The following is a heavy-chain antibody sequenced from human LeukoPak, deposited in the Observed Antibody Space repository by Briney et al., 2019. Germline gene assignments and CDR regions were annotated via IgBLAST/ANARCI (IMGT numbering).Heavy chain of an antibody. D-gene: IGHD4-11*01. Sequence: GGSLRLSCAASGFTFSSYSMNWVRQAPGKGLEWVSYVSSSSGTIYYADSVKGRFTISRDNAKNSLYLQMNSLRDEDTAVYYCARDRDDYRIGFGYYYYGMDVWGQGTTVTVSS. CDR1: GFTFSSYS. CDR3: ARDRDDYRIGFGYYYYGMDV. V-gene: IGHV3-48*02. CDR2: VSSSSGTI. J-gene: IGHJ6*02.